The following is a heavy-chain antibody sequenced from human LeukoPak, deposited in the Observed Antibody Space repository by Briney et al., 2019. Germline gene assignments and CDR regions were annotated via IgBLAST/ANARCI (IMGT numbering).Heavy chain of an antibody. D-gene: IGHD3-3*01. V-gene: IGHV4-59*12. J-gene: IGHJ6*03. CDR1: GGSISSYY. CDR2: IYYSGSS. Sequence: SETLSLTCTVSGGSISSYYWSWIRQPPGKGLEWIGYIYYSGSSNYNPSLKSRVTISVDTSKNQFSLKLSSVTAADTAVYYCARVVVFGVVSSDYYYYYMDVWGKGTTVTVSS. CDR3: ARVVVFGVVSSDYYYYYMDV.